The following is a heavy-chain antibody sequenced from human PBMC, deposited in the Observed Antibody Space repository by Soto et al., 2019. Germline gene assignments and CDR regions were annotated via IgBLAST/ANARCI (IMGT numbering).Heavy chain of an antibody. J-gene: IGHJ6*02. CDR2: VHHSWGS. CDR1: GGSISSYY. D-gene: IGHD3-10*01. V-gene: IGHV4-59*08. CDR3: ARQGFGPLHGLVDV. Sequence: QVQLQESGPGLVKPSETLSLSCTVSGGSISSYYWSWFRQSPGKRMEWIGYVHHSWGSSYNPSLQSRVAISLDPSKSQFSPKVTSVTATDTAVYYCARQGFGPLHGLVDVWGQGTTVTVSS.